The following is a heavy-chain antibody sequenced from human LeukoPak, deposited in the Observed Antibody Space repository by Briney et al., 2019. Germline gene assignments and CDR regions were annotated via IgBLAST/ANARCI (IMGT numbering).Heavy chain of an antibody. Sequence: GESLKISFKGSGYSFTSYWIGWVRQMPGKGLEWMGIIYPGDSDTRYSPSFQGQVTISADKSISTAYLQWSSLKASDTAMYYCARANSAGRACYYYGMDVWGQGTTITVSS. CDR2: IYPGDSDT. CDR3: ARANSAGRACYYYGMDV. D-gene: IGHD6-19*01. CDR1: GYSFTSYW. J-gene: IGHJ6*02. V-gene: IGHV5-51*01.